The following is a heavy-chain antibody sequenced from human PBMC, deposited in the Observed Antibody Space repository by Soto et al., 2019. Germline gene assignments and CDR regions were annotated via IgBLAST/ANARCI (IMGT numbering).Heavy chain of an antibody. CDR1: GASISYGGFS. CDR3: ARGGGYDSFDY. D-gene: IGHD5-12*01. J-gene: IGHJ4*02. Sequence: TLSLTCTVSGASISYGGFSWSWIRQSPGKGLEWIGYISHLENTYLHPSFKSRLTMSIDRTRNQFSLKLSSVTAADMAVYYCARGGGYDSFDYWGQGVLVTVSS. V-gene: IGHV4-30-2*06. CDR2: ISHLENT.